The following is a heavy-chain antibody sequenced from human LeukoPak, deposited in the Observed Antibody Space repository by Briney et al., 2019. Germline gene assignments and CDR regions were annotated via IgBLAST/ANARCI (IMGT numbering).Heavy chain of an antibody. J-gene: IGHJ4*02. Sequence: GGSLRLSCAASGFTFSSYSMNWVRQAPGKGLEWVSSISSSSSYIYYADSVKGRFTISRDNAKNSLYLQMNSLRAEDTAVYYCARYNSRDGYNFDYWGQGTLVTVSS. CDR1: GFTFSSYS. CDR3: ARYNSRDGYNFDY. CDR2: ISSSSSYI. V-gene: IGHV3-21*01. D-gene: IGHD5-24*01.